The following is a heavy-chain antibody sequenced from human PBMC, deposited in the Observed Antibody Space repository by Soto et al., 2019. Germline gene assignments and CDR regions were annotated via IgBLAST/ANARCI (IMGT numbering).Heavy chain of an antibody. J-gene: IGHJ6*02. CDR2: IYPGDSDT. V-gene: IGHV5-51*01. D-gene: IGHD3-16*01. CDR1: GWKVTRYW. CDR3: ARRGGFIPAMDV. Sequence: EAQKISGEGSGWKVTRYWRGWERQMPGKGLEWMGIIYPGDSDTRYSPSFHGQVTIAADKSISTAYLQWSSRKASDTAMYYCARRGGFIPAMDVWGQGTTVTVSS.